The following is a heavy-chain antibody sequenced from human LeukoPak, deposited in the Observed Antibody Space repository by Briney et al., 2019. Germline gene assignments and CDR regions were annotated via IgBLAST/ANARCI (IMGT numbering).Heavy chain of an antibody. CDR3: ASTGGGGSYYYGSGSYYDILLFDY. Sequence: PGGSLRLSCAASGFTFSSYSMNWVRQAPGKGLEWVSSISSSSSYIYYADSVKGRFTISRDNAKNSPYLQMNSLRAEDTAVYYCASTGGGGSYYYGSGSYYDILLFDYWGQGTLVTVSS. V-gene: IGHV3-21*01. CDR1: GFTFSSYS. J-gene: IGHJ4*02. D-gene: IGHD3-10*01. CDR2: ISSSSSYI.